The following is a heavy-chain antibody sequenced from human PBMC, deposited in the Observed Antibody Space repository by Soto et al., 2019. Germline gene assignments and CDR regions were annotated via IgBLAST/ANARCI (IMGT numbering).Heavy chain of an antibody. D-gene: IGHD3-22*01. CDR1: GGTFSSYT. CDR3: ARGGYYYDSRGYLVY. CDR2: IIPILGIA. Sequence: QVQLVQSGAEVKKPGSSVKVSCKASGGTFSSYTISWVRQAPGQGLEWMGRIIPILGIANYAQKFQGRVTITADKSTSTAYMELSSLRSEDTAVYYCARGGYYYDSRGYLVYWGQGTLVTVSS. V-gene: IGHV1-69*02. J-gene: IGHJ4*02.